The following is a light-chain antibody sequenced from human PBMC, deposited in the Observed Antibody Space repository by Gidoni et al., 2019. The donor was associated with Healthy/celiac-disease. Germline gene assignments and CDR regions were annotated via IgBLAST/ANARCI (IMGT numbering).Light chain of an antibody. Sequence: EIVLTQSPGTLSLSPGERATLSCRASQSVSSSYLAWYQQKPGQAPRLLIYGASSRATGIPDRFIGSGSGTDFTLTISRLEPEDFAVYYCQQYCSSRYTFXQXTKLEIK. J-gene: IGKJ2*01. CDR2: GAS. CDR3: QQYCSSRYT. V-gene: IGKV3-20*01. CDR1: QSVSSSY.